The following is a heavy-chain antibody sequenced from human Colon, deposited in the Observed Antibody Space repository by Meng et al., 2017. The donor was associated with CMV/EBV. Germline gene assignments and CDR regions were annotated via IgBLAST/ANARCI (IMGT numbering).Heavy chain of an antibody. V-gene: IGHV1-69*10. Sequence: SVKVSCKASGGTFSSYAISWVRQAPGQGLECMGGIIPILDITNYAQKFQGRVTITADKSTSTAYMELSSLRSEDTAVYYCAREDIATRRGGNYFYSYGMDVWGQGTTVTVSS. CDR1: GGTFSSYA. CDR2: IIPILDIT. D-gene: IGHD3-10*01. CDR3: AREDIATRRGGNYFYSYGMDV. J-gene: IGHJ6*02.